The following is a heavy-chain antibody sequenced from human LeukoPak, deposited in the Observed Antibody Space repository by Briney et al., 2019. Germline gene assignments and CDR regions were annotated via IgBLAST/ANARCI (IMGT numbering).Heavy chain of an antibody. CDR1: GYTFTSYG. J-gene: IGHJ4*02. D-gene: IGHD3-22*01. CDR3: ARGGVYDSSGYYPDY. CDR2: ISAYNGNT. V-gene: IGHV1-18*01. Sequence: ASVKVSCKASGYTFTSYGISWVRQAPGQGLEWMGWISAYNGNTNYAQKLQGRVTMTTDTSTSTAYMELRSLRSDDTAVYYCARGGVYDSSGYYPDYWGQGTLVTVSS.